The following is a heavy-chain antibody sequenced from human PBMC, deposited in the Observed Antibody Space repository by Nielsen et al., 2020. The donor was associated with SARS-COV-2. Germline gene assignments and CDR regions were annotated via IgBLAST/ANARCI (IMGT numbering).Heavy chain of an antibody. V-gene: IGHV3-48*04. J-gene: IGHJ4*02. CDR3: ARAWNFAVH. Sequence: GETLKISCAASGFSISSYNMNWVRQAPGKGLEWFSYISISSSTIDYADSVKGRFTISRDNAKSSVYLEMNSLRAEDTAVYYCARAWNFAVHWGQGTLVTVSS. CDR1: GFSISSYN. CDR2: ISISSSTI. D-gene: IGHD1-7*01.